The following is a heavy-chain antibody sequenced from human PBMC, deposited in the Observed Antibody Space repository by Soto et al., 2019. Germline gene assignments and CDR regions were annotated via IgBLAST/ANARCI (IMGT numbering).Heavy chain of an antibody. CDR3: AKDMTRFLAWPHYFRGLDV. J-gene: IGHJ6*02. CDR1: GYSFSNYG. V-gene: IGHV3-30*18. Sequence: QAQLVESGGGVVQPGRSLRLSCEASGYSFSNYGMHWVRQAPXXXXXWVAAISYDGITKYYSDSLKGRFTISKDNSKNTLYLEMNSXXXXXXXVYYCAKDMTRFLAWPHYFRGLDVWGQGTTVTVSS. D-gene: IGHD3-3*01. CDR2: ISYDGITK.